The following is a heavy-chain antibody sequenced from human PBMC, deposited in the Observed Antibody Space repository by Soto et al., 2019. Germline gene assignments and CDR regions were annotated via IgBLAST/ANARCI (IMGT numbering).Heavy chain of an antibody. Sequence: EVQLVESGGGLVQPGRSLRLSCAASGFTFDDYAMHWVRQAPGKGLEWVSGISWISGRMGYADSVKGRFTISRDNAKNSLYLQMNSLRAEDTAVYYCAKRAAVAGTGLSEHWYFDVWGRGTLVTVSS. V-gene: IGHV3-9*01. CDR2: ISWISGRM. J-gene: IGHJ2*01. CDR1: GFTFDDYA. D-gene: IGHD6-19*01. CDR3: AKRAAVAGTGLSEHWYFDV.